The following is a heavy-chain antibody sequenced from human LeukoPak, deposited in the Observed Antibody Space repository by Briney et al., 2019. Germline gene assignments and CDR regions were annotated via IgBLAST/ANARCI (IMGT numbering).Heavy chain of an antibody. CDR1: GFTFSSYG. CDR3: AKDRPDY. CDR2: ISYDGSNK. V-gene: IGHV3-30*18. J-gene: IGHJ4*02. Sequence: TGGSLRLSCAASGFTFSSYGMHWVRQAPGKGLEWVAVISYDGSNKYYADSVKGRFTISRDNSKNTLYLQMNSLRAEDTAVYYCAKDRPDYWGQGTLVTVSS.